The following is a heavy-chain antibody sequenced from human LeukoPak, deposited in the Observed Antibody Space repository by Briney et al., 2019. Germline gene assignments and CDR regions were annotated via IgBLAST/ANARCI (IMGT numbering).Heavy chain of an antibody. D-gene: IGHD3-3*01. J-gene: IGHJ4*02. CDR2: IYYSGST. CDR3: ARSGMEWPAAPFDY. Sequence: SETLSLTCTVSGGSISSYYWSWIRQPPGKGLEWIGYIYYSGSTNYNPSLKSRVTISVDTSKNQFSLKLSSVTAADTAVYYCARSGMEWPAAPFDYWGQGTLVTVSS. V-gene: IGHV4-59*01. CDR1: GGSISSYY.